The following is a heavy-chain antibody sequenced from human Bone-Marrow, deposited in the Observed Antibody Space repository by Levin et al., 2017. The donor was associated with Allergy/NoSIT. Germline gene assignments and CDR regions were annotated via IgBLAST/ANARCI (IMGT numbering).Heavy chain of an antibody. CDR3: ARTKSSSTYYSPGQH. V-gene: IGHV3-30*03. Sequence: PGGSLRLSCAASGFTFSTYAMHWVRQAPGKGLEWVALISSDGTNKYYADSVKGRFTVSRDNSNNTLHLQMNSLRTEDTAVYYCARTKSSSTYYSPGQHWGQGTLVTVSS. J-gene: IGHJ1*01. D-gene: IGHD2-2*01. CDR1: GFTFSTYA. CDR2: ISSDGTNK.